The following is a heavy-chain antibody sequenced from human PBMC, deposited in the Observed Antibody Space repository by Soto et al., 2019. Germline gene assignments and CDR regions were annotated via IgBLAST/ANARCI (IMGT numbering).Heavy chain of an antibody. V-gene: IGHV3-15*01. Sequence: EVPLVESGGDLVKPGGCLRLSCAASGITFTNAWMSWVRQAPGKGLEWVGRIKNKADGGTTDYAAIVKGRFTISRDDSKNTLYLQMNSLETEDTAVYYCTTDPGDYEDFWGQGTLVTVSS. CDR3: TTDPGDYEDF. D-gene: IGHD4-17*01. CDR2: IKNKADGGTT. CDR1: GITFTNAW. J-gene: IGHJ4*02.